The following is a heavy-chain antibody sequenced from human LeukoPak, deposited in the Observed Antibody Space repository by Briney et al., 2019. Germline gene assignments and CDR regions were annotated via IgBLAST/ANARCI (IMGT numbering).Heavy chain of an antibody. CDR2: IYSSGST. V-gene: IGHV4-61*02. D-gene: IGHD3-22*01. CDR1: GGSISSGSYY. CDR3: ARGDGYYSFYFGY. Sequence: PSETLSLTCTVSGGSISSGSYYWSWIRQPAGKGLEWIGRIYSSGSTNYNPSLKSRVTISVDTSKNQFSLKLSSLTAADTAVYYCARGDGYYSFYFGYWGQGTLVTVSS. J-gene: IGHJ4*02.